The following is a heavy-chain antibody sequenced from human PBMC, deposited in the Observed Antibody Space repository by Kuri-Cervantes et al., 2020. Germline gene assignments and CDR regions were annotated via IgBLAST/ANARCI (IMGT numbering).Heavy chain of an antibody. CDR2: INTNSGGT. Sequence: ASVKVSCKASRYTFTGQYMHWVRQATGEGLEWMGWINTNSGGTNYAQKFQGKVTMTRDTSINTDYMELSRLRSDDPAVYYCARGRRPLHSSSSKHSYFDYWGQGTLVTVSS. CDR3: ARGRRPLHSSSSKHSYFDY. D-gene: IGHD6-13*01. CDR1: RYTFTGQY. V-gene: IGHV1-2*02. J-gene: IGHJ4*02.